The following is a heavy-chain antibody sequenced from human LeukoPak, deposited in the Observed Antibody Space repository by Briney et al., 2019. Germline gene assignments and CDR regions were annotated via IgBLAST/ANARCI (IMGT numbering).Heavy chain of an antibody. CDR1: GFTFSSYE. Sequence: GGSLRLSCAASGFTFSSYEMNWVRQAPGKGLEWVAVISYDGSNKYYADSVKGRFTISRDNSKNTLYLQMNSLRAEDTAVYYCAREAPGDYWGQGTLVTVSS. J-gene: IGHJ4*02. CDR2: ISYDGSNK. V-gene: IGHV3-30*01. CDR3: AREAPGDY.